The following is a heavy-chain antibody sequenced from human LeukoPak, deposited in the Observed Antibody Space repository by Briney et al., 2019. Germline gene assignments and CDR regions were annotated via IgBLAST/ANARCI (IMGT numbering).Heavy chain of an antibody. V-gene: IGHV3-43*02. Sequence: GGSLRLSCAASVFTFDDYAMHWVRHAPGTGLEWVSHISGDGGSTYYADSVKGRFTISRDNSKNSLYLQMNSLRTEDTALYYCAKGTESQTSIAVAGTDFDYWGQGTLVTVSS. CDR1: VFTFDDYA. CDR3: AKGTESQTSIAVAGTDFDY. CDR2: ISGDGGST. J-gene: IGHJ4*02. D-gene: IGHD6-19*01.